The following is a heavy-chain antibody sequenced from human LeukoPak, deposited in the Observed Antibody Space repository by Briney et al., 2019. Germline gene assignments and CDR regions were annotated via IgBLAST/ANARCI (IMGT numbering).Heavy chain of an antibody. CDR1: GGSISSSSYY. D-gene: IGHD6-19*01. Sequence: PSETLSLTCTVFGGSISSSSYYWGWIRQPPGKGLEWIGSIYYSGSTYYNPSLKSRVTISVDTSKNQFSLKLSSVTAADTAVYYCARQGVAVAAPNWFDPWGQGTLVTVSS. V-gene: IGHV4-39*01. CDR3: ARQGVAVAAPNWFDP. CDR2: IYYSGST. J-gene: IGHJ5*02.